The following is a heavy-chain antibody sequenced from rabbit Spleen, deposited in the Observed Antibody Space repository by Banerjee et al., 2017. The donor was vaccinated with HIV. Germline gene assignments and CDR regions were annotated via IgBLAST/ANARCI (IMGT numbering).Heavy chain of an antibody. V-gene: IGHV1S40*01. CDR3: ARGSATMTMVITGYYFSL. CDR2: IYAFSSGYT. J-gene: IGHJ4*01. D-gene: IGHD2-1*01. Sequence: QSLEEAGGDLVEPGGSLTLTCTASGFSFSSKYFMCCGRQAPREGLEWIAFIYAFSSGYTYYASWAKGRFTISKTSSTTVTLQMTTLTAADTATYFCARGSATMTMVITGYYFSLWGPGTLVPVS. CDR1: GFSFSSKYF.